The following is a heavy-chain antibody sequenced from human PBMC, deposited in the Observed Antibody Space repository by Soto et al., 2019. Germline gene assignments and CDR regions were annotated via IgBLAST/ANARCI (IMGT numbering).Heavy chain of an antibody. CDR3: ARLNGDYGYFDY. J-gene: IGHJ4*02. CDR2: IWYDGSNK. D-gene: IGHD4-17*01. V-gene: IGHV3-33*01. CDR1: GFTFSSYG. Sequence: ESGGGVVQPGRSLRLSCAASGFTFSSYGMHWVRQAPGKGLEWVAVIWYDGSNKYYADSVKGRFTISRDNSKNTLYLQMNSLRAEDTAVYYCARLNGDYGYFDYWGQGTLVTVSS.